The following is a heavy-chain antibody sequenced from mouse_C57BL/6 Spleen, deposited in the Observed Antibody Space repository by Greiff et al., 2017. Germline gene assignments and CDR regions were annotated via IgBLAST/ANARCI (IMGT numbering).Heavy chain of an antibody. J-gene: IGHJ3*01. D-gene: IGHD1-1*01. Sequence: QVQLQQSGAELVRPGASVKLSCKASGYTFTDSYINWVKQRPGQGLEWIARIYPGSGNTYYNEKFKGKATLTAEKSSSTAYMQLSSLTSEDSAVYVCAREDYGSRVPFAYWGQGTLVTVSA. CDR3: AREDYGSRVPFAY. V-gene: IGHV1-76*01. CDR1: GYTFTDSY. CDR2: IYPGSGNT.